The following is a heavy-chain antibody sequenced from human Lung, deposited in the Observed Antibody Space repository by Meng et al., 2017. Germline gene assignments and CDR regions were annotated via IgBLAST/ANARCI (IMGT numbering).Heavy chain of an antibody. CDR1: GCIFSSYS. V-gene: IGHV3-21*01. Sequence: WGSLRLSCAASGCIFSSYSLNWVRQAPGKGLEWVSSISSSSTYIYYADSVKGRFTISRDNAKNSLSLQMHSLRAEDTAVYYCARESSVTTYGIDYWGQETLVTVSS. CDR2: ISSSSTYI. D-gene: IGHD4-17*01. J-gene: IGHJ4*02. CDR3: ARESSVTTYGIDY.